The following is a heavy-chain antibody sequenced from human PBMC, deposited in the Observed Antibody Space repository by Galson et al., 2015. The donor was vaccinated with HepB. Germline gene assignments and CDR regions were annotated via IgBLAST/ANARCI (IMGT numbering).Heavy chain of an antibody. J-gene: IGHJ6*02. CDR3: AREGAVAATSTYYYYYGMDV. CDR1: GFTFSSYA. V-gene: IGHV3-30*04. Sequence: SLRLSCAASGFTFSSYAMHWVRQAPGKGLEWVAVISYDGSNKYYADSVKGRFTISRDNSKNTLYLQMNSLRAEDTAVYYCAREGAVAATSTYYYYYGMDVWGQGTTVTVSS. D-gene: IGHD2-15*01. CDR2: ISYDGSNK.